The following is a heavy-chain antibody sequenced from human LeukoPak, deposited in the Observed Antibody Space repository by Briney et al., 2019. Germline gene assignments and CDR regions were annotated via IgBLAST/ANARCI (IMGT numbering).Heavy chain of an antibody. J-gene: IGHJ4*02. D-gene: IGHD3-10*01. CDR3: VKASRPYGSGRYYFDY. Sequence: SGVSLRLSCSASGFTFSSYAMHWVRQAPGKGLEYVSAISSNGGSTYYADSVKGRFTISRDNSKNTLYLQMSSLRAEDTDVYYCVKASRPYGSGRYYFDYWGQGTLVTVSS. CDR1: GFTFSSYA. V-gene: IGHV3-64D*06. CDR2: ISSNGGST.